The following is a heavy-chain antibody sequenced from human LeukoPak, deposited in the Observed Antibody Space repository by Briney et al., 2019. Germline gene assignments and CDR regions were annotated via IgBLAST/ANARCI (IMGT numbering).Heavy chain of an antibody. J-gene: IGHJ4*02. V-gene: IGHV3-23*01. Sequence: GGSLRLSCAASEFTFDNYAMSWVRQAPGKGLEWVSVISGSGYYSYYADSVKGRFTISRDNSKNMLYLQMNSLRAEDTAVYYCARESGTLNYDYWGQGTLVTVSS. CDR2: ISGSGYYS. CDR3: ARESGTLNYDY. D-gene: IGHD3-16*01. CDR1: EFTFDNYA.